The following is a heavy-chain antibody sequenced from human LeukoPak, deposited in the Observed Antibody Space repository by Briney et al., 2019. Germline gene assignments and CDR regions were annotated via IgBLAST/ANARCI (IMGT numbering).Heavy chain of an antibody. CDR2: INPNSGGT. Sequence: ASVKVSCKASGYTFTGYYMHWVRQAPGQGLEWMGRINPNSGGTNYAQKFQGRVTMTRDTSIGTAYMELSRLRSDDTAVYHCARDGLLWFGELLNYYMDVWGKGTTVTVSS. CDR3: ARDGLLWFGELLNYYMDV. CDR1: GYTFTGYY. V-gene: IGHV1-2*06. D-gene: IGHD3-10*01. J-gene: IGHJ6*03.